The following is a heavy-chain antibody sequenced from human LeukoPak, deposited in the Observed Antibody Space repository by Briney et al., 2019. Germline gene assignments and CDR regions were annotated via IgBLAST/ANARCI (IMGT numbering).Heavy chain of an antibody. D-gene: IGHD5-18*01. J-gene: IGHJ4*02. Sequence: GGSLRLSCAASGFTFSSYSMNWVRQAPGKGLEWVSSISSSSSYIYYADSVKGRFTISRDNSKNTVYLQMDSLRAEDTAVYYCARDRADGYNYGDYFDNWGQGTLVTVSS. CDR3: ARDRADGYNYGDYFDN. V-gene: IGHV3-21*01. CDR2: ISSSSSYI. CDR1: GFTFSSYS.